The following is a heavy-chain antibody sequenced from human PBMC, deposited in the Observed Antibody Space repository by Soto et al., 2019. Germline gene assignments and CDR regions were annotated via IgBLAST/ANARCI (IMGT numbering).Heavy chain of an antibody. V-gene: IGHV1-69*13. CDR3: ARCEGNVLRFLEWLL. CDR1: GYTFTSYD. Sequence: GASVKVSCKASGYTFTSYDINWVRQATGQGLEWMGGIIPIFGTANYAQKFQGRVTITADESTSTAYMELSSLRSEDTAVYYCARCEGNVLRFLEWLLWGQGTLVTVSS. D-gene: IGHD3-3*01. CDR2: IIPIFGTA. J-gene: IGHJ4*02.